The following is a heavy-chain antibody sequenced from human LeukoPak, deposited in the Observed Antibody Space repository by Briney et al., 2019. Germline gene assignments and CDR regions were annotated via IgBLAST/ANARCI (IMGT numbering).Heavy chain of an antibody. V-gene: IGHV3-53*01. CDR2: IYSGGST. Sequence: SGGSLRLSCAASGFTVSSNYMSWVRQAPGKGLEWVSVIYSGGSTYYADSVKGRFTISRDNSKSTLYIQMNSLRAEDTAVYYCARALGDFWSGYYLYYYYYMDVWGKGTTVTVSS. CDR1: GFTVSSNY. J-gene: IGHJ6*03. CDR3: ARALGDFWSGYYLYYYYYMDV. D-gene: IGHD3-3*01.